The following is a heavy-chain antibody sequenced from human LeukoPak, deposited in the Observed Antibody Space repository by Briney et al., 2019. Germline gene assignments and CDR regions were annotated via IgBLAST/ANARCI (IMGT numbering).Heavy chain of an antibody. CDR1: GDSISSYY. Sequence: PSETLSLTCTVSGDSISSYYWSWIRQPPGKGLEWIGYIYYSGTSKYSPSLKSRVTISVDTSKNQFSLKLSSVTAADTAVYYCARGSTRFDPWGQGTLVTVSS. V-gene: IGHV4-59*01. J-gene: IGHJ5*02. CDR3: ARGSTRFDP. CDR2: IYYSGTS.